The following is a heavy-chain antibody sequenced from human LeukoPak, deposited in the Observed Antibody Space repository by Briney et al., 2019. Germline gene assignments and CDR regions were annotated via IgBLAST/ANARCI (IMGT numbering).Heavy chain of an antibody. V-gene: IGHV3-48*03. CDR3: ARASTPGDY. Sequence: PGGSLRLSCVASGFTLSTYWMNWVRQAPGKGLEWVSYISSSGSTIYYADSVKGRFTISRDNAKNSLYLQMNSLRAEDTAVYYCARASTPGDYWGQGTLVTVSS. J-gene: IGHJ4*02. CDR2: ISSSGSTI. D-gene: IGHD5/OR15-5a*01. CDR1: GFTLSTYW.